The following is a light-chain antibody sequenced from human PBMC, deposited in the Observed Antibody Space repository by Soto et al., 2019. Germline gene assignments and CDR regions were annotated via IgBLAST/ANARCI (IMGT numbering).Light chain of an antibody. CDR2: AVS. Sequence: DIQMTQSPSSLSASVGDRVTITCRASQRVSTFLNWYQQKPGKAPKFLIYAVSSLESGVPSRFSGRGSGTEFNLSISGLQPDDFATYYCQQSYNTPRTFGQGTKVDIK. CDR1: QRVSTF. J-gene: IGKJ1*01. V-gene: IGKV1-39*01. CDR3: QQSYNTPRT.